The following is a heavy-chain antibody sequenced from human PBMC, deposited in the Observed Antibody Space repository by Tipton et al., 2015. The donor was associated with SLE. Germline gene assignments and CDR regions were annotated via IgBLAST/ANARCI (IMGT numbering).Heavy chain of an antibody. Sequence: TLSLTCTVSGGSISSSSYYWGWIRQPPGKGLEWIGYIYYSGSTYYNPSLKSRVTISVDTSKNQFSLKLSSVTAADTAVYYCARGGSIAARPARLDVWGKGTTVTVSS. V-gene: IGHV4-31*03. CDR1: GGSISSSSYY. CDR3: ARGGSIAARPARLDV. D-gene: IGHD6-6*01. CDR2: IYYSGST. J-gene: IGHJ6*04.